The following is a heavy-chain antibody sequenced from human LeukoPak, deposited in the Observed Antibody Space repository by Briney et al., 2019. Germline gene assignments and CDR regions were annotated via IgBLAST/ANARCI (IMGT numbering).Heavy chain of an antibody. CDR2: IYTSGST. J-gene: IGHJ4*02. CDR1: GGSTSSGSYY. Sequence: SETLSLTCTVSGGSTSSGSYYWSWIRQPAGKGLEWIGRIYTSGSTNYNPSLKSRVTISVDTSKNQFSLKLSSVTAADTAVYYCAREDSYFDYWGQGTLVTVSS. CDR3: AREDSYFDY. V-gene: IGHV4-61*02.